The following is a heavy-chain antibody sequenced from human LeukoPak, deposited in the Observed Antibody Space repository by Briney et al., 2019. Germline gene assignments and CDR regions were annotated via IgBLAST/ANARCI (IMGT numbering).Heavy chain of an antibody. CDR2: MNPNSGNT. J-gene: IGHJ4*02. CDR1: GYIFTSYD. V-gene: IGHV1-8*01. Sequence: ASVKVSCKASGYIFTSYDINWVRQATGQGLEWMGWMNPNSGNTGYAQKFQGRVTMTRSTSISTAYMELSSLRSEDTAVYYCVRGEYYYDSTTYSFDYWGQGTLVTVSS. CDR3: VRGEYYYDSTTYSFDY. D-gene: IGHD3-22*01.